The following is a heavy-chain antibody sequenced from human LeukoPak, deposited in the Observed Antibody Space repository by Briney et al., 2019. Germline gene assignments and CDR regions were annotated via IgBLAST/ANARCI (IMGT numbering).Heavy chain of an antibody. CDR2: INPNSGGT. V-gene: IGHV1-2*02. CDR1: GYTFTGYY. CDR3: AREGTGYYPFYYYMDV. J-gene: IGHJ6*03. D-gene: IGHD3/OR15-3a*01. Sequence: ASVKVSCKASGYTFTGYYMHWVRQAPGQGLEWMGWINPNSGGTNYAQKFQGRVTMTRDTSISTAYMELSRLRSDDTAVYYCAREGTGYYPFYYYMDVWGKGTTVTISS.